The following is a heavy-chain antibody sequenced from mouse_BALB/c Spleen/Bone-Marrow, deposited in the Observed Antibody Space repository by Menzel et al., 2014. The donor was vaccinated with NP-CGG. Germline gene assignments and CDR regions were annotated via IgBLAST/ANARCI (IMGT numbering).Heavy chain of an antibody. J-gene: IGHJ2*01. CDR2: ISSGSSTI. CDR1: GFTFSSFG. Sequence: EVMLVESGGGLVQPGGSRKLSCAASGFTFSSFGMHWVRQAPEKGLEWVAYISSGSSTIFYTDTVKGRFTVSRDNPKNTLFLQMTSLRSEDTAMYYCTRGGNWDDFDYWGQGTTLTASS. V-gene: IGHV5-17*02. CDR3: TRGGNWDDFDY. D-gene: IGHD4-1*01.